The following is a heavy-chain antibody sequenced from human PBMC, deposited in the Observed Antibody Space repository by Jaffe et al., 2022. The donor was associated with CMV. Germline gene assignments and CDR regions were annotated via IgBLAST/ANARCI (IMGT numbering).Heavy chain of an antibody. CDR2: IYSGGST. Sequence: EVQLVESGGGLIQPGGSLRLSCAASGFTVSSNYMSWVRQAPGKGLEWVSVIYSGGSTYYADSVKGRFTISRDNSKNTLYLQMNSLRAEDTAVYYCARGHYDFWSGYYHYYFDYWGQGTLVTVSS. D-gene: IGHD3-3*01. V-gene: IGHV3-53*01. CDR1: GFTVSSNY. J-gene: IGHJ4*02. CDR3: ARGHYDFWSGYYHYYFDY.